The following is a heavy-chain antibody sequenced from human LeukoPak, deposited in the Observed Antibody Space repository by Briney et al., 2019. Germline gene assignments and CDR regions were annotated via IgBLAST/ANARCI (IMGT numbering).Heavy chain of an antibody. CDR1: GYSISSGYY. J-gene: IGHJ4*02. V-gene: IGHV4-38-2*01. CDR3: ARHRTGSGYYTYFAY. Sequence: SETLSLTCAVSGYSISSGYYWCWIRQPPREVLEWIGSIYQSGTTYYTPSLKSRVTISVDTAKNQFSLKLSSVPAAHMAVYYCARHRTGSGYYTYFAYWGQGTLVTVSS. CDR2: IYQSGTT. D-gene: IGHD3-22*01.